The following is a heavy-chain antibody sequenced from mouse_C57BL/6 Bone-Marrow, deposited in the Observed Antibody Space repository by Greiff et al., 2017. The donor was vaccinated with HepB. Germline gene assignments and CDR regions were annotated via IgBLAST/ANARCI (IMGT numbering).Heavy chain of an antibody. V-gene: IGHV1-80*01. CDR3: ARSGDYDPWFAY. Sequence: QVQLQQSGAELVKPGASVKISCKASGYAFSSYWMNWVKQRPGKGLEWIGQIYPGDGDTNYNGKFKGKATLTADKSSSTAYMQLSSLTSEDSAVYFCARSGDYDPWFAYWGQGTLVTVSA. CDR2: IYPGDGDT. J-gene: IGHJ3*01. D-gene: IGHD2-4*01. CDR1: GYAFSSYW.